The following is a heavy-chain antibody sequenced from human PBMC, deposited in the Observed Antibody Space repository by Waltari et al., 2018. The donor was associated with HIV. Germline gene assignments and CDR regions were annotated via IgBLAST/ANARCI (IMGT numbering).Heavy chain of an antibody. D-gene: IGHD4-17*01. V-gene: IGHV1-2*06. J-gene: IGHJ6*02. CDR1: GHTFTGDD. Sequence: VQLVQSGAAVRKPGASVKVCCKASGHTFTGDDLHWVRQAPGQGLEWMGRINPNSGGTNYAQKFQARVTMTRDTSIGAAYMELSSLRPNDTAVYYCARVTTVTGDSYFYYGMDVWGQGTTVTVSS. CDR3: ARVTTVTGDSYFYYGMDV. CDR2: INPNSGGT.